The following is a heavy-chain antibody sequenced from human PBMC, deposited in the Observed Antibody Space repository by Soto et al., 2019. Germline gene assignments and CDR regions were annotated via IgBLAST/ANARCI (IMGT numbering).Heavy chain of an antibody. J-gene: IGHJ5*02. Sequence: EASVKVSCKASGYTFTSYAMHWVRQAPGQRLEWMGWINAGNGNTKYSQKFQGRVTITRDTSASTAYMELSSLRSEDTAVYYCARDAPPSDCSGGSCYRAYYTNWFDPWGQGTLVTVSS. V-gene: IGHV1-3*01. CDR2: INAGNGNT. CDR1: GYTFTSYA. CDR3: ARDAPPSDCSGGSCYRAYYTNWFDP. D-gene: IGHD2-15*01.